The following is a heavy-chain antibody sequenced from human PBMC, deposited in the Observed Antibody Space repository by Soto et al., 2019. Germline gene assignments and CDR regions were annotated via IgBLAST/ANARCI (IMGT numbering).Heavy chain of an antibody. CDR3: ARGVLQYSSGWLFDY. D-gene: IGHD6-19*01. CDR2: ISAYNGNT. Sequence: QVQLVQSGAEVKKPGASVKVSCKASGYTFTSYGISWVRQAPGQGLEWMGWISAYNGNTNSAQKLQGRVTMTTDKSTSKAYMELRSLRSDATAVYYCARGVLQYSSGWLFDYWGQGTLVTVSS. J-gene: IGHJ4*02. V-gene: IGHV1-18*01. CDR1: GYTFTSYG.